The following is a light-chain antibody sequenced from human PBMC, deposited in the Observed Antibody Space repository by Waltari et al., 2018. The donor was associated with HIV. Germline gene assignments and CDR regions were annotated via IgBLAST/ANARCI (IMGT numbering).Light chain of an antibody. CDR2: LGS. J-gene: IGKJ3*01. CDR1: QSLLHSNGYNY. CDR3: MQALQTPFT. V-gene: IGKV2-28*01. Sequence: DIVMTQSPLSPSVTPGEPASISCRSSQSLLHSNGYNYLDWYLQKPGQSPQLLIYLGSNRASGVPDRFSGSGSGTDFTLKISRVEAEDVGVYYCMQALQTPFTFGPGTKVDIK.